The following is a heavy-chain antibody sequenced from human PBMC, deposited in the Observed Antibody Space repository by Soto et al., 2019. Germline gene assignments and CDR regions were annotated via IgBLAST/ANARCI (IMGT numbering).Heavy chain of an antibody. J-gene: IGHJ4*02. CDR1: GGTFSSYA. Sequence: SVKVFCKASGGTFSSYAISWVRQAPGQGLEWMGGFIPIFGTTNYAQKFQGRVTITADESTSTAYMELSSLRSEDTAVYYCTRDRGRRYNDGRGYYYSAYWGQGTLVTVSS. CDR3: TRDRGRRYNDGRGYYYSAY. CDR2: FIPIFGTT. V-gene: IGHV1-69*13. D-gene: IGHD3-22*01.